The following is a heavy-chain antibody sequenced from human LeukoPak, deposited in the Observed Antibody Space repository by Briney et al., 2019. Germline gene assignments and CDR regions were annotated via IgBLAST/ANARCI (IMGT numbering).Heavy chain of an antibody. Sequence: GRSLRLSCAASGFTFSSYAMHWVRQAPGKGLEFVSAISVKGGSTYYADSVKGRFTISRDNSENTLYLQMGSLRAEDMAVYYCARSGSGGFLYYFDYWGQGTLVTVSS. V-gene: IGHV3-64*02. CDR3: ARSGSGGFLYYFDY. D-gene: IGHD2-15*01. J-gene: IGHJ4*02. CDR1: GFTFSSYA. CDR2: ISVKGGST.